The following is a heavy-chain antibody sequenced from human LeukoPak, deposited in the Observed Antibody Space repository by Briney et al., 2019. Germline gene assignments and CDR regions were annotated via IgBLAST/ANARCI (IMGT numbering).Heavy chain of an antibody. V-gene: IGHV3-21*01. CDR1: GFTFSSYS. J-gene: IGHJ6*04. CDR2: ISSSSSYI. CDR3: ARDRDIAYCGGDCYPDV. Sequence: GGSLRLSCAASGFTFSSYSMNWVRQAPGKGLEWVSSISSSSSYIYYVDSVKGRFTISRDNAKNSLYLQMNSLRAEDTAVYYCARDRDIAYCGGDCYPDVWGKGTTVTVSS. D-gene: IGHD2-21*02.